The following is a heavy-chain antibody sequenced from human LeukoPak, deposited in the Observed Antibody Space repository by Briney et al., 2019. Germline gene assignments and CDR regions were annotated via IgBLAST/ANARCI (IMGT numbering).Heavy chain of an antibody. Sequence: KPSETLSLTCAVYGGSFSGYYWSWIRQPPGKGLEWIGEIDHSGSTNYNPSLKSRVTISVDTSKNQFSLKLSSVTAADTAVYYCARQVAVAGLTAFDYWGQGTLVTVSS. CDR2: IDHSGST. D-gene: IGHD6-19*01. CDR3: ARQVAVAGLTAFDY. V-gene: IGHV4-34*01. CDR1: GGSFSGYY. J-gene: IGHJ4*02.